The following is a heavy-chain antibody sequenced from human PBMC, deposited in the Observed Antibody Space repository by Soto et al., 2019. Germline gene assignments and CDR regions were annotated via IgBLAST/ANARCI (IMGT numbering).Heavy chain of an antibody. CDR2: INTNTGGT. CDR1: GYSFTDYY. D-gene: IGHD2-21*02. J-gene: IGHJ4*02. CDR3: AKAPEFGDGVADY. V-gene: IGHV1-2*02. Sequence: GASVKVSCKASGYSFTDYYIHWVRQAPGQGFEWMGWINTNTGGTDYAQKFQGRVTMTRDTSITTIYLELSGLRADDSAIYYCAKAPEFGDGVADYWGQGTLVTVSS.